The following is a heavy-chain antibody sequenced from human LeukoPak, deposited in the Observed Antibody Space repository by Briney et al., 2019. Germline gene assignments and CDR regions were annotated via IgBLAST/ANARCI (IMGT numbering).Heavy chain of an antibody. Sequence: SVKVSCKASGFTFTSSAMQWVRQARGQRLEWIGWIVVGSGNTNYAQKFQERVTITRDMSTSTAYMELSRLRSDDTAVYYCARDSGYSSGWYRPGLDYWGQGTLVTVSS. V-gene: IGHV1-58*02. CDR1: GFTFTSSA. D-gene: IGHD6-19*01. J-gene: IGHJ4*02. CDR3: ARDSGYSSGWYRPGLDY. CDR2: IVVGSGNT.